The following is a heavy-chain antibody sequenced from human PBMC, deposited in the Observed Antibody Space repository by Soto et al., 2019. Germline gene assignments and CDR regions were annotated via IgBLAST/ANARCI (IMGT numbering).Heavy chain of an antibody. CDR3: AREGNSMVAALNDAFDI. Sequence: EVQLVESGGGLVQPGGSLRLSCAASGFTFSSYWMSWVRQAPGKGLEWVAKIKQDGSEKYYVDSVKGRFTNSRDNAKNSLYLQMNSLRADDTAVYYCAREGNSMVAALNDAFDIWGQATMVTVSS. J-gene: IGHJ3*02. CDR2: IKQDGSEK. V-gene: IGHV3-7*01. CDR1: GFTFSSYW. D-gene: IGHD2-15*01.